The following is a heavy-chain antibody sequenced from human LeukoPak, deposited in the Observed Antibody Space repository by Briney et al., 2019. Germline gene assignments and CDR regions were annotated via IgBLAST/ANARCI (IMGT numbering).Heavy chain of an antibody. CDR1: GFTFSDYD. J-gene: IGHJ4*02. CDR3: ARVAKERVGGVYYFDY. CDR2: IGTAGDT. D-gene: IGHD1-1*01. V-gene: IGHV3-13*01. Sequence: GGSLRLSCAASGFTFSDYDMHWVRQATAKGLEWVSAIGTAGDTYYTGSVKGRFTISRENAKNSLYLQMNSLRAGDTAVYYCARVAKERVGGVYYFDYWGQGTLVTVSS.